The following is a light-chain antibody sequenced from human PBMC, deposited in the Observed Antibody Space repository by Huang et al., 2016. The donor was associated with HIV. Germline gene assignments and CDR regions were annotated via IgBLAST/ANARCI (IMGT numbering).Light chain of an antibody. CDR2: SAS. J-gene: IGKJ2*01. CDR1: QGISNY. V-gene: IGKV1-16*01. CDR3: HQYYSFPYT. Sequence: DIEMTQSPSPLSASVGDRVTVTCRASQGISNYLAWFQQKPGKAPKSLIQSASSLQSGVPSRCSGSGSGTDFTLTISGLQPDDSATYYCHQYYSFPYTFGQGTKLEIK.